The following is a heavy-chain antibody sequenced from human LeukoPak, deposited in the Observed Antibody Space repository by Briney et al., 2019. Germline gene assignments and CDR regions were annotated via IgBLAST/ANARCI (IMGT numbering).Heavy chain of an antibody. D-gene: IGHD3-10*01. Sequence: SETLSLTCTVSGGSISSRDYYWSWIRQPPGKGLEWIGYISYSGSTYYNPSLKSRVAISLDTSNNQFSLKLSSVTAADTAVYYCARAVDYYGSGSYYKRWFDPWGQGTLVTVSS. V-gene: IGHV4-30-4*08. J-gene: IGHJ5*02. CDR2: ISYSGST. CDR1: GGSISSRDYY. CDR3: ARAVDYYGSGSYYKRWFDP.